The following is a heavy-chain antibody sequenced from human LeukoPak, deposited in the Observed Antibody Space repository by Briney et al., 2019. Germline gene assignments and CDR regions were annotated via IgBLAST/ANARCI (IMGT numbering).Heavy chain of an antibody. CDR1: GYTFTGYY. Sequence: ASVKVSCKASGYTFTGYYIHWVRQAPGQGLEWMGWINTNTGNPTYAQGFTGRFVFSLDTSVSTAYLQISSLKAEDTAVYYCARSGLPIYYYYYMDVWGKGTTVTVSS. V-gene: IGHV7-4-1*02. CDR2: INTNTGNP. J-gene: IGHJ6*03. D-gene: IGHD2-21*02. CDR3: ARSGLPIYYYYYMDV.